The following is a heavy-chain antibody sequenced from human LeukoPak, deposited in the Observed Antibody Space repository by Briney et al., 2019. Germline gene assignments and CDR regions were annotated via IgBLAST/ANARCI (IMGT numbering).Heavy chain of an antibody. Sequence: PSETLSLTCTVSGGSISSYYWSWIRQPPGKGLEWIGYIYYSGSTNYNPSPKSRVTISVDTSKNQFSLKLSSVTAADTAVYYCARVITMVRTFDPWGQGTLVTVSS. D-gene: IGHD3-10*01. V-gene: IGHV4-59*01. CDR1: GGSISSYY. CDR3: ARVITMVRTFDP. CDR2: IYYSGST. J-gene: IGHJ5*02.